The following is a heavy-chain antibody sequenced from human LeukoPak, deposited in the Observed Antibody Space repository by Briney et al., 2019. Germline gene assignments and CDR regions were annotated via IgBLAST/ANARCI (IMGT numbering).Heavy chain of an antibody. V-gene: IGHV3-33*01. CDR1: GFTFSSYG. D-gene: IGHD6-19*01. CDR3: ARQWLARGIFDY. Sequence: GGSLRLSCAASGFTFSSYGMHWVRQAPGKGLEWVAVIWYDGSNKYYADSVKGRFTTSRDNSKNTLYLQMNSLRAEDTAVYYCARQWLARGIFDYWGQGTLVTVSS. CDR2: IWYDGSNK. J-gene: IGHJ4*02.